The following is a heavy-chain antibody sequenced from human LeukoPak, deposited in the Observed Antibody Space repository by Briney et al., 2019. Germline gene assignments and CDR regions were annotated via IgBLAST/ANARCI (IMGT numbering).Heavy chain of an antibody. D-gene: IGHD6-13*01. Sequence: GEALKISCKGSGYSFTSYWISWVRQMPGKGLEWMGRIDPSDSYTNYSPSFQGHVTISADKSISTAYLQWSSLKASDTAMYYCARQYSSSWYLFDYWGQGTLVTVSS. J-gene: IGHJ4*02. CDR3: ARQYSSSWYLFDY. V-gene: IGHV5-10-1*01. CDR1: GYSFTSYW. CDR2: IDPSDSYT.